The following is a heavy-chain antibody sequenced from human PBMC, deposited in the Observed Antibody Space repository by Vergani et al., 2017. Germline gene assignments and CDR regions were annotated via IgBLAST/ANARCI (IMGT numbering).Heavy chain of an antibody. D-gene: IGHD5-24*01. Sequence: QVQLVQSGAEVKKPGSSVKVSCKASGGTFSSYTISWVRQAPGQGLEWMGRIIPILGIANYAQKFQGRVTITADKSTSTAYMELSRLRSDDTAVYYCASLGINMMATIDYWGQGTLVTVSS. J-gene: IGHJ4*02. CDR3: ASLGINMMATIDY. V-gene: IGHV1-69*02. CDR1: GGTFSSYT. CDR2: IIPILGIA.